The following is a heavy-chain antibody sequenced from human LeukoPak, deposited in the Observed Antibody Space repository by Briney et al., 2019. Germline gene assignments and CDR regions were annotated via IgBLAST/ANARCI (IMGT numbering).Heavy chain of an antibody. CDR1: GGSISSSNW. D-gene: IGHD3-10*01. J-gene: IGHJ4*02. V-gene: IGHV4-4*02. CDR3: ARHGSGSVAAPKY. Sequence: PSETLSLTCAVSGGSISSSNWWSWVRQPPGKGLEWIGEIYHSGNTNYNPSLKSRVTMAVDTSNNQFSLKLYSVTAADTAVYYCARHGSGSVAAPKYWGQGALVTVSS. CDR2: IYHSGNT.